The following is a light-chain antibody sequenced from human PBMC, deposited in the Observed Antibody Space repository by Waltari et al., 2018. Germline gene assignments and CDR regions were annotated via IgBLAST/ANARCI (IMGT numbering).Light chain of an antibody. CDR1: QRVARY. J-gene: IGKJ5*01. CDR2: DAS. CDR3: QQRGNSPTT. V-gene: IGKV3-11*01. Sequence: ELVLTQSPATLSLSHGERATLSCRASQRVARYLAWYQQKPCQAPRLLIYDASNRATGIPARFSGSGSGTDFTLTISGLEADDFAVYFCQQRGNSPTTFGQGTRLEI.